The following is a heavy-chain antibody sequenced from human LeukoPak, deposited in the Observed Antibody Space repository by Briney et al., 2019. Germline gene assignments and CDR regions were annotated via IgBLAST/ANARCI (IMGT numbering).Heavy chain of an antibody. V-gene: IGHV1-18*01. CDR3: ARDSVGQYYDILTGYYLAYYYFDY. CDR1: GYTFTSYG. CDR2: ISAYNGNT. D-gene: IGHD3-9*01. Sequence: ASVKVSCKASGYTFTSYGTSWVRQAPGQGLEWMGWISAYNGNTNYAQKLQGRVTMTTDTSTSTAYMELRSLRSDDTAVYYCARDSVGQYYDILTGYYLAYYYFDYWGQGTLVTVSS. J-gene: IGHJ4*02.